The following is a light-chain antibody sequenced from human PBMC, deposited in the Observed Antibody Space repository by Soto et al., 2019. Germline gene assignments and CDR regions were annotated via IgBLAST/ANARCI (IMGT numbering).Light chain of an antibody. CDR3: QQYGRSPFT. CDR1: QSVSSNY. Sequence: EIVMTQSPGTLSLSPGETATLSCRASQSVSSNYVAWFHQKPGQXPRLLIYGASSRATGVPDRFSASGSGTDLTITISRLEPEDFEVYYCQQYGRSPFTFGPGTKVDIK. CDR2: GAS. J-gene: IGKJ3*01. V-gene: IGKV3-20*01.